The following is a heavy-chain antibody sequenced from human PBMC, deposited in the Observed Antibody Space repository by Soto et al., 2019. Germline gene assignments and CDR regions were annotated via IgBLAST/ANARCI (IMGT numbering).Heavy chain of an antibody. CDR3: AGDDYYGMDV. CDR1: GGTFSSYA. V-gene: IGHV1-69*12. J-gene: IGHJ6*02. Sequence: QVQLVQSGAEVKKPGSSVKVSCKASGGTFSSYAFGWGRQAPGQGLEWMGGSIPIFGTANYAQKFQGRVTITADESTSTAYMELSSLRSEDTAVYYWAGDDYYGMDVWGQGTTVTVSS. CDR2: SIPIFGTA.